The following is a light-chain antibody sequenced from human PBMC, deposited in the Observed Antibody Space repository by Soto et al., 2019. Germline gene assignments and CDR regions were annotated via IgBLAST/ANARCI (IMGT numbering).Light chain of an antibody. CDR3: QQLNTFPIT. J-gene: IGKJ5*01. Sequence: DIQVTQSPSSLSSSVGDRGTITCRASQGISTYLAWYQQKPGRAPNLLIYAASTLQSEVPSRFSGSGSGTEFTLTISSLQPEDFATYYCQQLNTFPITFGQGTRLEIK. V-gene: IGKV1-9*01. CDR1: QGISTY. CDR2: AAS.